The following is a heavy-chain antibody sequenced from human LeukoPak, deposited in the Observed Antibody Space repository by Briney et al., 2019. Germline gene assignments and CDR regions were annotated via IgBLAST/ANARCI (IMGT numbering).Heavy chain of an antibody. V-gene: IGHV4-59*08. J-gene: IGHJ6*02. D-gene: IGHD3-3*01. CDR1: GGSISSYY. CDR3: ARHNHGIFGVVITPYYYYGMDV. CDR2: IYYSGST. Sequence: SETLSLTCTVSGGSISSYYWSWIRQPPGKGLEWIGYIYYSGSTNYNPSLKSRVTISVDTSKNQFSLKLSSVTAADTAVYYCARHNHGIFGVVITPYYYYGMDVWGQETTVTVSS.